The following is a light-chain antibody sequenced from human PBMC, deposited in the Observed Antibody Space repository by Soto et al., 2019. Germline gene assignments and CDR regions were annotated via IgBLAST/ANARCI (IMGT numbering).Light chain of an antibody. CDR3: QQSYSTPYT. CDR1: QNINTY. J-gene: IGKJ5*01. V-gene: IGKV1-39*01. CDR2: AAS. Sequence: DIQMTQSPSSLSASVGDRVTITCRASQNINTYLNWCQQKPGKAPNLLIYAASSLQSGVPSRFRGSGFGTDFTLTISSLQPDDFATYYCQQSYSTPYTFGQGTRLEIK.